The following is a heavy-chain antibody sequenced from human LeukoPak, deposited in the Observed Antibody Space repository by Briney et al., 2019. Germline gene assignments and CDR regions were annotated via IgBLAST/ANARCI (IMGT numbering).Heavy chain of an antibody. CDR1: GFAFSSYG. Sequence: GGSLRLSCAASGFAFSSYGMHWVRQAPGKGLEWVAVIWYDGSNKYYADSVRGRFTISRDNSKNTLYLQMNSLRAEDTAVYYCARDGADYDILTGYYRTRYYFDYWGQGTLVTVSS. V-gene: IGHV3-33*01. J-gene: IGHJ4*02. CDR2: IWYDGSNK. CDR3: ARDGADYDILTGYYRTRYYFDY. D-gene: IGHD3-9*01.